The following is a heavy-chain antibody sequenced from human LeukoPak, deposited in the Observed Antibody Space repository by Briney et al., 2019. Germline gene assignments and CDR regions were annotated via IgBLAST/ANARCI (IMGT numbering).Heavy chain of an antibody. J-gene: IGHJ5*02. Sequence: GGSLRLSCAASGFTFSSYSMNWVRQAPGKGLEWISYISSTTSTIYYADSVKGRFTISRDNAKNSLYLQMNSLRGEDTAVYYCARDVAYYGADWFDPWGQGTLVTVSS. CDR3: ARDVAYYGADWFDP. CDR1: GFTFSSYS. CDR2: ISSTTSTI. V-gene: IGHV3-48*04. D-gene: IGHD4-17*01.